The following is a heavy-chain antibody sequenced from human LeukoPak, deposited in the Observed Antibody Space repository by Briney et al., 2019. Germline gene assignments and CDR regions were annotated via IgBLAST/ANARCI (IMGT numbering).Heavy chain of an antibody. CDR2: MFSGGTT. CDR1: GFPVSSNF. J-gene: IGHJ4*02. Sequence: PGGSLRLSCAVSGFPVSSNFTSWVRQAPGKGLQSVSIMFSGGTTDYADSVRGRFSISRDSSQNTVSLQMNSLRVEDTAVYYCARGAGSGWPLDKWGQGTLVTVSS. CDR3: ARGAGSGWPLDK. D-gene: IGHD6-19*01. V-gene: IGHV3-53*01.